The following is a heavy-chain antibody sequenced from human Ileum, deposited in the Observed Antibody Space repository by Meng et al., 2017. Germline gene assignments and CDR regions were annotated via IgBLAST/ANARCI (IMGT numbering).Heavy chain of an antibody. CDR3: ARGVVSGSHYNTY. CDR2: IHHSGTT. Sequence: QVQLQESGPGLVKPSGTLSLTCAVSGGSIGSRIWWSWVRQPPEKGLEWIGEIHHSGTTNYSPSLKSRLTISVDKSRNQFSLKLQSVTAADTAVYFCARGVVSGSHYNTYWGQGILVTVSS. J-gene: IGHJ4*02. CDR1: GGSIGSRIW. D-gene: IGHD3-10*01. V-gene: IGHV4-4*02.